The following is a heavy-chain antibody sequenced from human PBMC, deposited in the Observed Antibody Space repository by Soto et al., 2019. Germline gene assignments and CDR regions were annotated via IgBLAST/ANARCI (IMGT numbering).Heavy chain of an antibody. Sequence: QVQLVESGGGVVQPGRSLRLSCAASGFTFSSYGMHWVRQAPGKGLEWVAVISYDGSNKYYADSVKGRFTISRDNSKNTLYLQMNSLRAEDTAVYYCAKTGSGYNYYDYYMDVWGKGTTVTVSS. CDR3: AKTGSGYNYYDYYMDV. V-gene: IGHV3-30*18. CDR1: GFTFSSYG. J-gene: IGHJ6*03. D-gene: IGHD5-18*01. CDR2: ISYDGSNK.